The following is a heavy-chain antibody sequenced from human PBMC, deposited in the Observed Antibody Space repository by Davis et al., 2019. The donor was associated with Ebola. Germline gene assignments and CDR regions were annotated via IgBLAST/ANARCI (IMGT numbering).Heavy chain of an antibody. Sequence: GESLKISCAASGFTFSSYSMNWVRQAPGKGLEWVPSISGSSSYINYADSVKGRFTISRDNAKNSLYLQMNSLRAEDTAVYYCASAVAATDYWGQGTLVTVSS. CDR1: GFTFSSYS. D-gene: IGHD6-25*01. CDR2: ISGSSSYI. V-gene: IGHV3-21*01. J-gene: IGHJ4*02. CDR3: ASAVAATDY.